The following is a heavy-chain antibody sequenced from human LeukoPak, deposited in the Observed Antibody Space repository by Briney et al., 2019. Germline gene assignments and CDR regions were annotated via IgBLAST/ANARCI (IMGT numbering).Heavy chain of an antibody. D-gene: IGHD3-10*01. CDR2: ISGSGGST. CDR1: GFTFSSYA. CDR3: ARDSVLKYVQGLVNYYMDV. J-gene: IGHJ6*03. V-gene: IGHV3-23*01. Sequence: GGSLRLSCAASGFTFSSYAMSWVRQAPGKGLEWVSAISGSGGSTYYADSVKGRFTISRDNSKNTLYLQMNNLRVEDTAVYYCARDSVLKYVQGLVNYYMDVWGKGTTVTVSS.